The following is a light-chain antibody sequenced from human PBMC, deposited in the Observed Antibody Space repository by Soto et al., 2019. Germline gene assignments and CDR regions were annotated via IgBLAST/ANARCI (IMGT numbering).Light chain of an antibody. CDR3: QQYNSYSWT. Sequence: AIQMTQSPSSLSASVGDRVTITCRASQGISSAFAWYQQKPGEAPKLLIYDASTLESGVPSRFSGSGSGTEFTLTISSLQPDDFATYYCQQYNSYSWTFGQGTKVDIK. V-gene: IGKV1-13*02. CDR2: DAS. CDR1: QGISSA. J-gene: IGKJ1*01.